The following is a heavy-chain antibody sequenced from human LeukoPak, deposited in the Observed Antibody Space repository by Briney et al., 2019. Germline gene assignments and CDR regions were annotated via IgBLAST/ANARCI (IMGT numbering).Heavy chain of an antibody. CDR1: GYTFTSYD. CDR2: MNPNSGNT. J-gene: IGHJ4*02. V-gene: IGHV1-8*03. Sequence: ASVKVSCKASGYTFTSYDINWVRQATGQGLEWMGWMNPNSGNTGYAQKFQGRVTITRNTSISTAYMELSSLRSEDTAVCYCAREGVYCSGGSCYLDYWGQGTLVTVSS. D-gene: IGHD2-15*01. CDR3: AREGVYCSGGSCYLDY.